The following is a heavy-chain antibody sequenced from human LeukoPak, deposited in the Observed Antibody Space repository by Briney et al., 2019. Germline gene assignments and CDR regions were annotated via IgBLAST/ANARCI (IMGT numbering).Heavy chain of an antibody. D-gene: IGHD5-12*01. CDR3: ARVYSGYDYYFDY. V-gene: IGHV1-46*01. CDR2: INPSGGST. CDR1: GYTFTSYY. Sequence: ASVKVSCKASGYTFTSYYLHWVRQAPGQGLEWVGIINPSGGSTTYAQKFQGRVTMTRDTSTSTVYMELSSLGYEDTAVYYCARVYSGYDYYFDYWGQGTLVTVSS. J-gene: IGHJ4*02.